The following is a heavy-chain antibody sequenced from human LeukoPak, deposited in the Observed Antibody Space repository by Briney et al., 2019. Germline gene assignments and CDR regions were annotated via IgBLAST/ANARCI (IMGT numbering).Heavy chain of an antibody. Sequence: PSEILSLTCTVSGGSISSYYGSWIRQPPGKGLEWIGYIYYSGSTNYNPSLKSRVTISVDTSKNQFSLKLSSVTAADTAVYYCARVRRGDYGDYWYFDLWGRGTLVTVSS. CDR3: ARVRRGDYGDYWYFDL. D-gene: IGHD4-17*01. CDR1: GGSISSYY. V-gene: IGHV4-59*01. CDR2: IYYSGST. J-gene: IGHJ2*01.